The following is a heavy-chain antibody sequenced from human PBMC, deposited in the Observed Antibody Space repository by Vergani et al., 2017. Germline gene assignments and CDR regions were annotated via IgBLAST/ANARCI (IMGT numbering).Heavy chain of an antibody. V-gene: IGHV1-2*02. J-gene: IGHJ4*02. CDR3: ARAALRLGELSLYGY. D-gene: IGHD3-16*02. CDR1: GYTFTGYY. CDR2: INPNRRGT. Sequence: QVQLVQSGAEVKKPGASVKVSCKASGYTFTGYYMHWVRQAPGQGLEWMGWINPNRRGTNYAQKFQGRVTMTRDTSISTAYMELSRLRSDDTAVYYCARAALRLGELSLYGYWGQGTLVTVSS.